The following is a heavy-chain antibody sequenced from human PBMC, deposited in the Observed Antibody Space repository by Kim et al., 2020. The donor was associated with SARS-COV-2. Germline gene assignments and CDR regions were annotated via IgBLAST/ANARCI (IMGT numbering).Heavy chain of an antibody. J-gene: IGHJ4*02. Sequence: GGSLRLSCAASGFTFSSYAMSWVRQAPGKGLEWVSAISGSGGSTYYADSVKGRFTISRDNSKNTLYLQMNSLRAEDTAVYYCAKDIHSVTIFGVVPSAIFDYWGQGTLVTVSS. CDR1: GFTFSSYA. V-gene: IGHV3-23*01. D-gene: IGHD3-3*01. CDR2: ISGSGGST. CDR3: AKDIHSVTIFGVVPSAIFDY.